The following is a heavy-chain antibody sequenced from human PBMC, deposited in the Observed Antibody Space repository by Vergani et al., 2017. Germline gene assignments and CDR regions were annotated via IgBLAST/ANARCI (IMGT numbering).Heavy chain of an antibody. J-gene: IGHJ4*02. D-gene: IGHD3-10*01. Sequence: QVQLQESGPGLVKPSGTLSLTCAVSGGSISSSNWWSWVRQPPGKGLEWIGEIYHSGSTNYNPALKSRVTISVDTSKNQFSLKLSSVTAADTAVYYCARHLRLLWFGDEKGYWGQGTLVTVSS. V-gene: IGHV4-4*02. CDR1: GGSISSSNW. CDR3: ARHLRLLWFGDEKGY. CDR2: IYHSGST.